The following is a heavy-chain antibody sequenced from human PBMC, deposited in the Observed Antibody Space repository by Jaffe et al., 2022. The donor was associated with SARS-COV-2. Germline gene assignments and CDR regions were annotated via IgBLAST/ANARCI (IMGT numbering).Heavy chain of an antibody. Sequence: EVQVVESGGGLVQPGGSLRLSCAASGFTFSTYWMGWVRQAPGKGLEWVASINHDGSEKYSVASVKGRFTISRDNVKNTLYLQMDSLRAQDTAVYYCARDGGVPQFDCWGQGTLVTVSS. J-gene: IGHJ4*02. CDR1: GFTFSTYW. V-gene: IGHV3-7*01. D-gene: IGHD3-16*01. CDR2: INHDGSEK. CDR3: ARDGGVPQFDC.